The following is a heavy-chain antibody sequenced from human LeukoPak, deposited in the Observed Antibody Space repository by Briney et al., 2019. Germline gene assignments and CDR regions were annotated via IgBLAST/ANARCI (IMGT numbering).Heavy chain of an antibody. CDR1: GGSFSDYY. D-gene: IGHD1-14*01. J-gene: IGHJ6*03. V-gene: IGHV4-34*01. CDR3: ARGAADRRNYYYYIDV. Sequence: SETLSLTCAVYGGSFSDYYWNWIRQSPGKGLEWIGEINHTGTTDYNPSLKSPVTISVDTSKNQFSLRLSSVTAADTATYYCARGAADRRNYYYYIDVWGKGTTVTVSS. CDR2: INHTGTT.